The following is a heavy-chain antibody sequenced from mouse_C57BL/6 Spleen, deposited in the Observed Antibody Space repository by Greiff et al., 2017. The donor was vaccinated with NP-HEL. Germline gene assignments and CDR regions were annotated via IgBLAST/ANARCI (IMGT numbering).Heavy chain of an antibody. CDR3: TGFITTVGANWYFDV. V-gene: IGHV6-6*01. D-gene: IGHD1-1*01. CDR2: IRNKANNPAS. J-gene: IGHJ1*03. Sequence: EVQLLQSGAGLVQPGGSVKLSCAASGFTFSDSWMDWVRQCPEKGLEWVAEIRNKANNPASYYDVTVKGRFTVARAATKTCVQLRMNSIRADDTGIYYCTGFITTVGANWYFDVWGKGTTVTVSS. CDR1: GFTFSDSW.